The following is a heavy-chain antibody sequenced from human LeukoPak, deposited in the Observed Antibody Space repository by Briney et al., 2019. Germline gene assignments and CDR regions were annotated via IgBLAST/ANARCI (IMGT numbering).Heavy chain of an antibody. CDR2: ISDDGSIK. CDR1: GFSFNSYA. V-gene: IGHV3-30*04. CDR3: ARERIATTGTGWFDP. Sequence: GRSLRLSCAASGFSFNSYAIHWVRQPPGKGLEWVAVISDDGSIKYYADSVKGRFTISRDNSKNTLYLLMNSLRTEDTAFYYCARERIATTGTGWFDPWGQGTLVTVSS. J-gene: IGHJ5*02. D-gene: IGHD6-13*01.